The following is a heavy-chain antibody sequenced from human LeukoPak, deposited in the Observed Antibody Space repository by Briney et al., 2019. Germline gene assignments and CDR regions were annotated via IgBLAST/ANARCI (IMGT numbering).Heavy chain of an antibody. Sequence: PSETLSLTCTVSGGSISSSSYYWGWIRQPPGKGLEWIGSIYYSGSTYYNPPLKSRVTISVDTSKNQFSLKLSSVTAADTAVYYCARAPVAKQRGKPFDYWGQGTLVTVSS. CDR1: GGSISSSSYY. D-gene: IGHD5-12*01. V-gene: IGHV4-39*01. J-gene: IGHJ4*02. CDR3: ARAPVAKQRGKPFDY. CDR2: IYYSGST.